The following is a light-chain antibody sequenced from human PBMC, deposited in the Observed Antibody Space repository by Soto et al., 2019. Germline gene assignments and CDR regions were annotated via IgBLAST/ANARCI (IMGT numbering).Light chain of an antibody. CDR3: QQYGSSLFT. J-gene: IGKJ3*01. CDR1: QSVPDTY. V-gene: IGKV3-20*01. Sequence: EIVLTKSPGTLSLSPGDRATLSCRASQSVPDTYLAWYQQKPGQAPSLLIYDISTRAPGIPDRFSGSGSGTDFTLTISRLEPEDFAVYYCQQYGSSLFTCGPGTKVDIK. CDR2: DIS.